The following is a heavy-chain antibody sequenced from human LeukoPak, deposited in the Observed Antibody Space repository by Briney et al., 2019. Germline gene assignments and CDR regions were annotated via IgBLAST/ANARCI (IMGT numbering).Heavy chain of an antibody. V-gene: IGHV1-69*13. J-gene: IGHJ4*02. CDR2: IIPIFGTA. Sequence: ASVKVSCKASGGTFSSYAISWVRQAPGQGLEWMGGIIPIFGTANYAQKFQGRVTITADESTSTAYMELSSLRSEDTAVYYCASGGFGESSYFDYWGQGTLAPSPQ. D-gene: IGHD3-10*01. CDR1: GGTFSSYA. CDR3: ASGGFGESSYFDY.